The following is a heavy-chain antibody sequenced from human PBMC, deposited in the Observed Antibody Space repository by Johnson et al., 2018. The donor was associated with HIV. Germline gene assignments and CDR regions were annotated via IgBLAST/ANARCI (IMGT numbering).Heavy chain of an antibody. CDR1: GFTFSNAW. CDR2: IWFDGSNE. CDR3: AKGGTTMEVDI. Sequence: QVQLVESGGGLVKPGGSLRLSCAASGFTFSNAWMTWVRQAPGKGLEWVAVIWFDGSNEYYADSVKGRFTISRDNAKNTLYLQLNSLRAEDTAVYYCAKGGTTMEVDIWGQGTMVTVSS. J-gene: IGHJ3*02. D-gene: IGHD3-10*01. V-gene: IGHV3-33*06.